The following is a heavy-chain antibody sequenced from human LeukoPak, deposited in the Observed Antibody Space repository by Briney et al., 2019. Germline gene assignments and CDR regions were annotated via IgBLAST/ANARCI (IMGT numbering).Heavy chain of an antibody. J-gene: IGHJ2*01. CDR3: ARGGSSGRWYFDL. CDR2: IYSGGST. Sequence: GGSLRLSCVVSGLIVSSNHMSWVRQAPGKGLEWVSVIYSGGSTYYADSVKGRFTISRDNSKNTLYLQMNSLRAEDTAVYYCARGGSSGRWYFDLWGRGTLVTVSS. CDR1: GLIVSSNH. D-gene: IGHD6-19*01. V-gene: IGHV3-53*01.